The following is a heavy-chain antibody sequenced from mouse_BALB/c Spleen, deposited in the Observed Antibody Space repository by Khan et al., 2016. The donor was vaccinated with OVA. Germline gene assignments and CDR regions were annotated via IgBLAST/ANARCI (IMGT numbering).Heavy chain of an antibody. D-gene: IGHD2-1*01. V-gene: IGHV1-7*01. CDR2: INPSTGYT. CDR3: ARRGLDGNFPY. CDR1: GYTFTSYW. J-gene: IGHJ3*01. Sequence: VQLVESGAELAKPGASVKMSCKASGYTFTSYWIHWVKQRPGQGLEWIGYINPSTGYTEYNQKFKDKATLTTDKSSSTAYMQLSSLTSEDSAVYYCARRGLDGNFPYWGQGTLVTVSA.